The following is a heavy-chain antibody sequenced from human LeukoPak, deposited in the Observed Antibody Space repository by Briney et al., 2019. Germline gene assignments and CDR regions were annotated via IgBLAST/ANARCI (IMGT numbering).Heavy chain of an antibody. D-gene: IGHD1-26*01. Sequence: SQTLSLTCAISGDSVSSKSASWNWIGQSPSRGLEWLGRTYFRSKWFNDYAVSVRGRITVSPDTSRNQFSLHLTSVTPDDTAVYYCARGTGSLDHWGQGTLVTVSS. CDR1: GDSVSSKSAS. CDR3: ARGTGSLDH. J-gene: IGHJ4*02. CDR2: TYFRSKWFN. V-gene: IGHV6-1*01.